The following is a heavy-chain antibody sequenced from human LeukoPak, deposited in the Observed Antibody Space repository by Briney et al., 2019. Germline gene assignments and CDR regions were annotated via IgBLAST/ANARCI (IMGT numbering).Heavy chain of an antibody. CDR1: GFTFSSYS. D-gene: IGHD3-10*01. CDR2: INSDGSST. V-gene: IGHV3-74*01. J-gene: IGHJ5*02. Sequence: GGSLRLSCAASGFTFSSYSMNWVRQAPGKGLEWVSRINSDGSSTSYADSVKGRFTISRDNAKNTLYLQMNSLGAEDTAVYYCARAAVRAYNWFDPWGQGTLVTVSS. CDR3: ARAAVRAYNWFDP.